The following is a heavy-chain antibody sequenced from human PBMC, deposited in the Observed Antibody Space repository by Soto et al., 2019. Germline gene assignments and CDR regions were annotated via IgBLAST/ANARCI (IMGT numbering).Heavy chain of an antibody. CDR2: INHSGST. CDR1: GGSFSGYY. D-gene: IGHD5-12*01. CDR3: ARRYSGYDYYYYMDV. V-gene: IGHV4-34*01. Sequence: SETLSLTCAVYGGSFSGYYWSWIRQPPGKGLEWIGEINHSGSTNYNPSLKSRVTISVDTSKNQFSLKLSSVTAADTAVYYCARRYSGYDYYYYMDVWGKGTTVTVSS. J-gene: IGHJ6*03.